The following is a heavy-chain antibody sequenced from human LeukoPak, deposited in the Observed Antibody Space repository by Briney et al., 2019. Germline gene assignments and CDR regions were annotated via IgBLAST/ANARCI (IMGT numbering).Heavy chain of an antibody. CDR3: ARGGGIAAGDHFDY. D-gene: IGHD6-13*01. CDR1: GGSFSGYY. CDR2: INHSGST. V-gene: IGHV4-34*01. Sequence: SETLSLTCAVHGGSFSGYYWSWIRQPPGKGLEWIGEINHSGSTNYNPSLKSRVNISVDTSKNQFSLKLSSVTAADTAVYYCARGGGIAAGDHFDYWGQGTLVTVSS. J-gene: IGHJ4*02.